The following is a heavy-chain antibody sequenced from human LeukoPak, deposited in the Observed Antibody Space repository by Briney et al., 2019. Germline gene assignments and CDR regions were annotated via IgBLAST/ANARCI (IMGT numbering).Heavy chain of an antibody. V-gene: IGHV3-23*01. CDR1: GFIFKSYW. Sequence: GGSLRLSCAASGFIFKSYWMSWVRQAPGKGLEWVSAISGSGGSTYYADSVKGRFTIPRDNSKNTLYLQMNSLRAEDTAVYYCAKDPPYCSGGSCYSWGQGTLVTVSS. CDR3: AKDPPYCSGGSCYS. CDR2: ISGSGGST. D-gene: IGHD2-15*01. J-gene: IGHJ4*02.